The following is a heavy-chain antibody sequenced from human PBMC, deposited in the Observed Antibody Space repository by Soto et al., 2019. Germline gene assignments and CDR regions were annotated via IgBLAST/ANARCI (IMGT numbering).Heavy chain of an antibody. Sequence: GGSLRLSCAASGFTFSSYGMHWVRQAPGKGLEWVAVISYDGSNKYYADSVKGRFTISRDNSKNTLYLQMNSLRAEDTAVYYCAKVYDVWSGYYLDYRGKGTLVTVSS. J-gene: IGHJ4*02. CDR2: ISYDGSNK. V-gene: IGHV3-30*18. D-gene: IGHD3-3*01. CDR3: AKVYDVWSGYYLDY. CDR1: GFTFSSYG.